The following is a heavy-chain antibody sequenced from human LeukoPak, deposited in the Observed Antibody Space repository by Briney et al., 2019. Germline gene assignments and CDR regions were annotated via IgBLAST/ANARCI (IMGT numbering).Heavy chain of an antibody. D-gene: IGHD5-24*01. CDR3: ARVPRGEMATISGDAFDI. J-gene: IGHJ3*02. CDR2: IYYSGST. V-gene: IGHV4-59*01. Sequence: SETLSLTRTVSGGSISSYYWSWIRQPPGKGLEWIGYIYYSGSTNYNPSLKSRVTISVDTSKNQFSLKLSSVTAADTAVYYCARVPRGEMATISGDAFDIWGQGTMVTVSS. CDR1: GGSISSYY.